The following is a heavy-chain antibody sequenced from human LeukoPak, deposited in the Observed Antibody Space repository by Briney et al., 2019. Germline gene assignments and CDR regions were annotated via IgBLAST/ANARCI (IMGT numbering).Heavy chain of an antibody. J-gene: IGHJ6*03. CDR1: GYTFTGYY. V-gene: IGHV1-2*02. Sequence: ASVKVSCKASGYTFTGYYMHWVRQAPGQGLEWMGWINPNSGGTNYAQKFQGRVTMTRDTSISTAYMELSRLRSDDTAVYYCARDGRPGYYYYYMDVWGKGTTVTISS. CDR3: ARDGRPGYYYYYMDV. CDR2: INPNSGGT.